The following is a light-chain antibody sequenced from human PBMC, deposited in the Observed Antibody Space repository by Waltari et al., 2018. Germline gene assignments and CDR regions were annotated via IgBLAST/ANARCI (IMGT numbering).Light chain of an antibody. Sequence: QLVLTQSPSASASLGASVKLTCTLSSGHSSYAIAWHQQQPEKGPRYLMKLNSDGSPSKGDGIPDRFSGSSSGAERYRTISSLQSEDEADYYCQTWGTGINWVFGGGTKLTVL. J-gene: IGLJ3*02. V-gene: IGLV4-69*01. CDR3: QTWGTGINWV. CDR1: SGHSSYA. CDR2: LNSDGSP.